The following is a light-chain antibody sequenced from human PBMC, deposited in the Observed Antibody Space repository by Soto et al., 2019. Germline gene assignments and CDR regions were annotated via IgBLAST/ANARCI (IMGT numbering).Light chain of an antibody. CDR3: QQGGNWPLT. J-gene: IGKJ5*01. CDR1: QSVSSSY. Sequence: EIVLTQSPFTLSLSPGERATLSCRASQSVSSSYLAWYQQKPGQAPRLLIYGASSRATGIPDRFSGSGSGTDFTLTISRLEPEDFAVYYCQQGGNWPLTFGQGTRLEIK. V-gene: IGKV3D-20*02. CDR2: GAS.